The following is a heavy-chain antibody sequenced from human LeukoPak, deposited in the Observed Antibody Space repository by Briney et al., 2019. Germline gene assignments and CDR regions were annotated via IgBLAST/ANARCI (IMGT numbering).Heavy chain of an antibody. CDR3: ARQSSATIVSAFAF. Sequence: PARSLRLYCAASGFTFNTFDMHWVRQAPGKGLEWVAVIWYDGSNKYYADSVKGRFTISRDNSKNTLYLQMNSLRAEDTAVYYCARQSSATIVSAFAFWGQGTMVTVSS. D-gene: IGHD2-15*01. J-gene: IGHJ3*01. V-gene: IGHV3-33*01. CDR2: IWYDGSNK. CDR1: GFTFNTFD.